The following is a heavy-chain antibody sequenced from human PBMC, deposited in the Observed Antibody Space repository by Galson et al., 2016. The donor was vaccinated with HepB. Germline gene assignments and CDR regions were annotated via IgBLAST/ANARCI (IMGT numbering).Heavy chain of an antibody. D-gene: IGHD1-1*01. CDR3: ARANQYTLDY. CDR1: GLTLSRFW. J-gene: IGHJ4*02. Sequence: SLRLSCAASGLTLSRFWMTWVRQAPGKGLEWVANINQDGSEKHYLDSVRGRFTISRDNAKNSLYLQMNSLRAEDTAVYVCARANQYTLDYWGQGTLVTASS. V-gene: IGHV3-7*04. CDR2: INQDGSEK.